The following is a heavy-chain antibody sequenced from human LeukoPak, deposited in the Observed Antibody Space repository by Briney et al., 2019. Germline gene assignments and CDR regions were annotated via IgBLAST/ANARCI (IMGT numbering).Heavy chain of an antibody. Sequence: ASVKVSCKASGYTFTSYGISWVRQAPGQGLEWRGWISAYNGKTNYAQKLQGRVTMTTDTSTSTAYMEMRSLRSDDTAVYYCARGLGGTENYYYDSSGYYFEDYWGQGTLVTVSS. J-gene: IGHJ4*02. CDR1: GYTFTSYG. CDR2: ISAYNGKT. V-gene: IGHV1-18*01. CDR3: ARGLGGTENYYYDSSGYYFEDY. D-gene: IGHD3-22*01.